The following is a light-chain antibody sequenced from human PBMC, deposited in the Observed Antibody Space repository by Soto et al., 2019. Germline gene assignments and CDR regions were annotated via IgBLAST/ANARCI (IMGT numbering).Light chain of an antibody. CDR3: QSYDSGLRGSVL. CDR2: ENK. V-gene: IGLV1-40*01. CDR1: SSNIGAGYD. Sequence: QSVLTQPPSISGAPGQRVTISCTGSSSNIGAGYDVHWYQQLPGTAPTLLIYENKNRPSGVPDRFSGSKSGTSASLAITGLQAEDEDDYYCQSYDSGLRGSVLFGGGTKLTVL. J-gene: IGLJ2*01.